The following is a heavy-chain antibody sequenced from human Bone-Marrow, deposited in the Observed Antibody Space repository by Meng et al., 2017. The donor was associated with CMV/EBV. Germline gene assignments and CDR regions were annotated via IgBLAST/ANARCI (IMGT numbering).Heavy chain of an antibody. CDR2: IYSGGST. J-gene: IGHJ5*02. Sequence: GESLKISCAASGFTVSSNYMSWVRQAPGKGLEWVSVIYSGGSTYYADSVKGRFTISRDNSKNTLYLQMNSLRAEDTAVYYCAKDLWFGGNWFDPWGQGTLVTVSS. CDR1: GFTVSSNY. CDR3: AKDLWFGGNWFDP. V-gene: IGHV3-53*01. D-gene: IGHD3-10*01.